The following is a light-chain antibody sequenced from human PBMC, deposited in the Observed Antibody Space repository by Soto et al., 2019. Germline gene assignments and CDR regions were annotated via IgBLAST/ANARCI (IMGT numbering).Light chain of an antibody. CDR3: QQYYYTPLT. Sequence: DILLTPTPDSLAVSLGARATINCKSSHTVLVTDDNKNYLAWYQQKVGQAPRLLICWASTRDSGVPDRFSGSGSGTEFTLTISSLQAEDVAVYYCQQYYYTPLTFGGGTKVDI. J-gene: IGKJ4*01. V-gene: IGKV4-1*01. CDR1: HTVLVTDDNKNY. CDR2: WAS.